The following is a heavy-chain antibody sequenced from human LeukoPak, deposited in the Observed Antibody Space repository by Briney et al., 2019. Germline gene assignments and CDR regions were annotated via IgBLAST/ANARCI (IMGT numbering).Heavy chain of an antibody. D-gene: IGHD6-13*01. V-gene: IGHV3-11*04. CDR1: GFTVSDYY. Sequence: GESLKISCAASGFTVSDYYMSWIRQAPGKGLEWVSYISSSGSTIYYADSVKGRFTISRDNAKNSLYLQMNSLRAEDTAVYYCARDLQSSSWYSDFDYWGQGTLVTVSS. CDR3: ARDLQSSSWYSDFDY. J-gene: IGHJ4*02. CDR2: ISSSGSTI.